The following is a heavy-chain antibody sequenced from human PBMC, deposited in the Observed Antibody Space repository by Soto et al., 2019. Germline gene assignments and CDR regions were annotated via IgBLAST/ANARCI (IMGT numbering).Heavy chain of an antibody. J-gene: IGHJ4*02. CDR1: GFTFSSDA. CDR2: ISGSGGST. CDR3: VTDPSRYDYVWGSYRLLYYFAY. V-gene: IGHV3-23*01. Sequence: EVQRLESGGGLVQPGGSLRLSCAASGFTFSSDAMSWVRQAPGKGLEWVSAISGSGGSTYYADSGKGRFTISRDNSKNTLYLQMNSRRAEETDVYYCVTDPSRYDYVWGSYRLLYYFAYWGQGPLVSVSS. D-gene: IGHD3-16*02.